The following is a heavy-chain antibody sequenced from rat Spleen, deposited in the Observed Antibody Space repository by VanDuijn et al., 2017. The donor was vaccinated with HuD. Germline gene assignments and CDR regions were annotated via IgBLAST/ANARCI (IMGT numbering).Heavy chain of an antibody. CDR2: ITTGGGGT. V-gene: IGHV5-27*01. Sequence: EVQLVESGGGLVQPGRSLKLSCATSGFTFSNYYMAWVRQAPTKGLEWVAYITTGGGGTYFRDSVKGRFTISRDNAKSTLYLQMDSLRSEDTATYYCTTSYDGSYYYDYWGQGVMVTVSS. D-gene: IGHD1-12*02. CDR1: GFTFSNYY. CDR3: TTSYDGSYYYDY. J-gene: IGHJ2*01.